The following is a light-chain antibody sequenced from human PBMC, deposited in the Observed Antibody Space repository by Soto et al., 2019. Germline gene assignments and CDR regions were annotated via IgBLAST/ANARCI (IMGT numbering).Light chain of an antibody. CDR3: HPYGSSRT. CDR2: GAS. V-gene: IGKV3-20*01. Sequence: EVVLTQSPVTLSLSPGERATLSCRASQSVTSSHLAWYQQKPGQAPRLLIYGASSRATGIPDRFSGSGSGTDFTLTINRLEPEDFAVYYCHPYGSSRTFGQGTKV. CDR1: QSVTSSH. J-gene: IGKJ1*01.